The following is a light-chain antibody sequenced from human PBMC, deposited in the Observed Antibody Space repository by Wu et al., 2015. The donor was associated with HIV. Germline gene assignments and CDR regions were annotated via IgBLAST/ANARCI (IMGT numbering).Light chain of an antibody. CDR3: QQSVPTWT. CDR1: QSVRKY. CDR2: DAS. V-gene: IGKV1-39*01. J-gene: IGKJ1*01. Sequence: DIQMTQSPSSLSASVGDRVTITCRASQSVRKYVNWFQQKPGKVPKLLIYDASTLRTGVPSRFSGSGSGTDFTLIISSLQPDDFATYYCQQSVPTWTLGQGTKVDIK.